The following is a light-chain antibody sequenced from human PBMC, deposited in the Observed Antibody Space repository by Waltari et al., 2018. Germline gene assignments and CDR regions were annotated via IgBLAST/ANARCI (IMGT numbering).Light chain of an antibody. CDR2: AAS. Sequence: DIRMTQSPSSLSASVGDRVTITCRASQGISNYLAWYQQKPGKVPKLLIYAASTLQSGVPSRFSGSRSGTDFTLTISSLQHEDVATYYCQKYNSAPSFFFNDTATTEIYTRTYT. J-gene: IGKJ2*01. V-gene: IGKV1-27*01. CDR3: QKYNSAPSFFFNDTATTEIYTRTYT. CDR1: QGISNY.